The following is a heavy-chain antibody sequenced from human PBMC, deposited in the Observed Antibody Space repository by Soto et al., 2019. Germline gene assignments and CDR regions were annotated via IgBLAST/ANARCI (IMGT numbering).Heavy chain of an antibody. J-gene: IGHJ4*02. Sequence: PSETLSLTCTVSGGSISSGGYYWSWIRQHPGKGLEWIGYIYYSGSTYYNPSLKSRVTISVDTSKNQFSLKLSSVTAADTAVYYCARTTPRMVRGVDYWGQGTLVTVSS. CDR3: ARTTPRMVRGVDY. CDR1: GGSISSGGYY. D-gene: IGHD3-10*01. V-gene: IGHV4-31*03. CDR2: IYYSGST.